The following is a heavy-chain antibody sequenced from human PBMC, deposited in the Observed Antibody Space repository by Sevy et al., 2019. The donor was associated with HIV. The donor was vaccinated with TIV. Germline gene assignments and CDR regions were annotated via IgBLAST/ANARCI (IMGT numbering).Heavy chain of an antibody. J-gene: IGHJ4*02. CDR3: AREPGLHSSGYSGGFDY. V-gene: IGHV3-48*04. D-gene: IGHD3-22*01. Sequence: GGSLRLSCAASGFTFSSYSMNWVRQAPGKGLEWISYISSSGSAIYYPDSVKGRFTVSRDNAKNLVYLQMNSLRAEDTAIYYCAREPGLHSSGYSGGFDYWGQGTLVTVSS. CDR1: GFTFSSYS. CDR2: ISSSGSAI.